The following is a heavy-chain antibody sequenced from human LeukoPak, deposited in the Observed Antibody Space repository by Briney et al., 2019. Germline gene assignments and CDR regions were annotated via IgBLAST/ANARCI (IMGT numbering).Heavy chain of an antibody. V-gene: IGHV4-59*01. Sequence: PSETLSLTCTVSGVSISSYYWSWIRQPPGKGLEWIGYIYYSGSTNYNPSLKSRVTISVDTSKNQFSLKLSSVTAADTAVYYCARVDLATTVVTPYFDYWGQGTLVTVSS. CDR3: ARVDLATTVVTPYFDY. J-gene: IGHJ4*02. D-gene: IGHD4-23*01. CDR2: IYYSGST. CDR1: GVSISSYY.